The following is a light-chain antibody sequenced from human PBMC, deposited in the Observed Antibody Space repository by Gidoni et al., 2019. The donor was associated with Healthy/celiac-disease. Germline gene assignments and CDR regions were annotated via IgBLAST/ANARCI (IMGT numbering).Light chain of an antibody. CDR3: QQYCSSPMT. J-gene: IGKJ2*01. CDR2: GAS. V-gene: IGKV3-20*01. Sequence: EIVLTQSPGTLSLSTGERATLSCRASQSVSSSYLAWYQQKPGQAPRLLIYGASSRATGIPDRFSGSGSGTDFTLTISRLEPEDFAVYYCQQYCSSPMTFGQGTKLEIK. CDR1: QSVSSSY.